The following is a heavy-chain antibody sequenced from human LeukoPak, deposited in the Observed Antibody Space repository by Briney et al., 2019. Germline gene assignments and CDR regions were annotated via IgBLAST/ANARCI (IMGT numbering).Heavy chain of an antibody. V-gene: IGHV4-38-2*02. CDR2: IYYSGST. CDR3: ARLSPSTSPFDY. CDR1: GYSISSGYY. J-gene: IGHJ4*02. Sequence: PSETLSLTCTGSGYSISSGYYWGWIRQPPGKGLEWIGSIYYSGSTYYNPSLKSRVTISVDTSKNQFSLKLSSVTAADTAVYYCARLSPSTSPFDYWGQGTLVTVSS.